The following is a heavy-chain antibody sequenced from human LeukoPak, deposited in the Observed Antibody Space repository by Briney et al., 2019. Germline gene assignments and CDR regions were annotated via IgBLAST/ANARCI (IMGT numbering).Heavy chain of an antibody. V-gene: IGHV1-2*02. CDR1: GYTFTGYY. CDR3: ARGTYYYDSSGGNWFDP. J-gene: IGHJ5*02. Sequence: ASVKVSCTASGYTFTGYYMHWVRQAPGQGLEWMGWINPNSGGTNYAQKFQGRVTMTRDTSISTAYMELSRLRSDDTAVYYCARGTYYYDSSGGNWFDPWGQGTLVTVSS. CDR2: INPNSGGT. D-gene: IGHD3-22*01.